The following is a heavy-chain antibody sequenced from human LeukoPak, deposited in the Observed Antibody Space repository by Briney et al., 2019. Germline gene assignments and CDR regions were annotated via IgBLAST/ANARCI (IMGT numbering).Heavy chain of an antibody. Sequence: SETLSLTCTVSGGSFSSSRYYWGWVRQPPGEGVEWVGSIYYSGSTYNNPSLKRRVTISVDTSKNQFSLKLSSVTAADTAAYYCARASGPTYYYYYYMDVWGEGTTVTVSS. CDR2: IYYSGST. CDR1: GGSFSSSRYY. CDR3: ARASGPTYYYYYYMDV. V-gene: IGHV4-39*07. J-gene: IGHJ6*03. D-gene: IGHD4-11*01.